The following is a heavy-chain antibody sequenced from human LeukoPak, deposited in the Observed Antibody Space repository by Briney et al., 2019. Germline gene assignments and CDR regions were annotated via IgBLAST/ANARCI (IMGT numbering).Heavy chain of an antibody. Sequence: NSSETLSLTCTVSGGSISSYYWSWIRQPPGKGLEWIGYIYYSGSTNYNPSLKSRVTISVDTSKNQFSLKLSSVTAADTAVYYCARTGVDTAMVYFDYWGQGTLVTVSS. D-gene: IGHD5-18*01. CDR1: GGSISSYY. CDR3: ARTGVDTAMVYFDY. V-gene: IGHV4-59*01. CDR2: IYYSGST. J-gene: IGHJ4*02.